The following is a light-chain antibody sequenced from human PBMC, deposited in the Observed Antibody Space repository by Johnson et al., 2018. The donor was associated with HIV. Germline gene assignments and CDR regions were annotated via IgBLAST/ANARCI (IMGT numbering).Light chain of an antibody. CDR3: GTWDTSLGAPYV. CDR2: ENN. V-gene: IGLV1-51*02. J-gene: IGLJ1*01. CDR1: SSNIGTNS. Sequence: QSVLTQPPSVSAAPGQKVTISCSGSSSNIGTNSVSWYQQLPGTAPRLLIYENNKRPSGIPDRFSGSKSGTSATLAITGLRTGDEAAYYCGTWDTSLGAPYVFGSGTKVTVL.